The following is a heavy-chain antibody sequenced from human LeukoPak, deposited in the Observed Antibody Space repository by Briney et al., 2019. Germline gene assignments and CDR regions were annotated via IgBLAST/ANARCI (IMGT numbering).Heavy chain of an antibody. J-gene: IGHJ1*01. D-gene: IGHD5-12*01. CDR1: GDSVSSNIAT. CDR2: TYYRSKWFN. V-gene: IGHV6-1*01. CDR3: ARSGYFAEYFQH. Sequence: SQTLSLTCAISGDSVSSNIATWNWIRQSPSRGLEWLGRTYYRSKWFNDYAVSVRSRITINPDTSKNQFSLQLDSVTPEDTGAYYCARSGYFAEYFQHWGQGTLVTVSS.